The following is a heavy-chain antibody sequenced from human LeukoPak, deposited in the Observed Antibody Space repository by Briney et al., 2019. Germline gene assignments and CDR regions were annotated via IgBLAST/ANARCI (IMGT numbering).Heavy chain of an antibody. CDR3: ARGVRRIQLWLPKPKKYYYMDV. Sequence: GGSLRLSCAASGFTFSSYAMSWVRQAPGKGLEWVSVISGSGGSTYYADSVKGRFTISRDNAKNSLYLQMNSLRAEDTAVYYCARGVRRIQLWLPKPKKYYYMDVWGKGTTVTVSS. CDR2: ISGSGGST. J-gene: IGHJ6*03. D-gene: IGHD5-18*01. CDR1: GFTFSSYA. V-gene: IGHV3-23*01.